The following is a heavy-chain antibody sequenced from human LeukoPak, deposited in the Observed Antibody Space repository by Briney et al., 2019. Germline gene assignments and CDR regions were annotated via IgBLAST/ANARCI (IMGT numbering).Heavy chain of an antibody. CDR1: GYTFTSYG. V-gene: IGHV1-18*01. J-gene: IGHJ4*02. Sequence: ASVKVSCKASGYTFTSYGISWVRQAPGQGLEWMGWISAYNGNTNYAQKLQGRVTMTTDTSTSTAYMELRSLRSDDTAVYYCAVGGYSSGWYVGFDYWGQGTLVTVSS. CDR3: AVGGYSSGWYVGFDY. D-gene: IGHD6-19*01. CDR2: ISAYNGNT.